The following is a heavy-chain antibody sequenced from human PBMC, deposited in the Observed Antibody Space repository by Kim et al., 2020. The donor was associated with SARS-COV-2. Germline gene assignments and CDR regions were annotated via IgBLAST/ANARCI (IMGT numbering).Heavy chain of an antibody. Sequence: SETLSLTCTVSGGSISSYYWSWIRQPPGKGLEWIGYIYYSGSTNYNPSLKSRVTISVDTSKNQFSLKLSSVTAADTAVYYCARSTVLRYPYYYYYGMDVWGQGTTVTVSS. CDR1: GGSISSYY. CDR3: ARSTVLRYPYYYYYGMDV. J-gene: IGHJ6*02. D-gene: IGHD2-15*01. CDR2: IYYSGST. V-gene: IGHV4-59*01.